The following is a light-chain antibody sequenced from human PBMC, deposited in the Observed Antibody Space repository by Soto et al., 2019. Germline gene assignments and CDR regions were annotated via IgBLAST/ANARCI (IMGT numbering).Light chain of an antibody. J-gene: IGKJ4*01. CDR1: QGISDY. CDR3: QKYNSAPLT. V-gene: IGKV1-27*01. Sequence: DIQMTQSPSTLSASVGDRVTITCRASQGISDYLAWYQQKPGIVPKVLIYAASTLQSGVPSRFSGSGFGTDFTLTIRSLQPEDVATYYCQKYNSAPLTFGGGTKVDIK. CDR2: AAS.